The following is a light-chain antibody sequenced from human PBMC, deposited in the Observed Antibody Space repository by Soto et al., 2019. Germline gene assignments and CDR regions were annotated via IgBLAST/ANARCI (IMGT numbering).Light chain of an antibody. Sequence: DIQMTQFPSSVSASVGDRVTITCRASQSFSSWLAWYQQKPGKAPKLLISAASTLQSGVPSRFSGSGSGTEFTLTISSLQPEDFAVYYCQQRSNWSWTFGQGTKVEIK. J-gene: IGKJ1*01. CDR2: AAS. CDR1: QSFSSW. CDR3: QQRSNWSWT. V-gene: IGKV1-12*01.